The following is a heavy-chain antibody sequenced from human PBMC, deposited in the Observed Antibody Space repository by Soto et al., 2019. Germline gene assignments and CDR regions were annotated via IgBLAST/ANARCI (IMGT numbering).Heavy chain of an antibody. D-gene: IGHD6-13*01. CDR2: IYYSGST. Sequence: TLSITCTVSGGSISSGGYYWSWIRQHPGKGLEWIGYIYYSGSTYYNPSLKSRVTISVDTSKNQFSLKLSSVTAADTAVYYCARDTGHSSSFDAFDIWGQGTMVTVSS. J-gene: IGHJ3*02. CDR3: ARDTGHSSSFDAFDI. V-gene: IGHV4-31*03. CDR1: GGSISSGGYY.